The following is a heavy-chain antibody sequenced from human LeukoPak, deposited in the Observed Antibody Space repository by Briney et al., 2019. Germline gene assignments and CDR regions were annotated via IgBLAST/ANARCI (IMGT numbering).Heavy chain of an antibody. V-gene: IGHV3-48*01. CDR2: ITSTGRPI. Sequence: GGSLRLSCEASGFTFSKCGMNWVRQAPGKGLEWISFITSTGRPIYYADSVKGRFTISRDNANNSVYLQMNSLRVEDTAVYYCTRVSGVVYYDFMDVWGKGTTVTVSS. D-gene: IGHD2-15*01. CDR3: TRVSGVVYYDFMDV. CDR1: GFTFSKCG. J-gene: IGHJ6*03.